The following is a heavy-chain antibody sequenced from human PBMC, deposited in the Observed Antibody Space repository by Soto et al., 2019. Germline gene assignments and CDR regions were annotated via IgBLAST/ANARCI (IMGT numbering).Heavy chain of an antibody. CDR2: IWDDGSNK. CDR3: ARDFTATGINWFDP. V-gene: IGHV3-33*01. Sequence: QVQLVESGGGVVQPGRSLRLSCAASGFTFSSYGMHWVRQAPGKGLEWVAVIWDDGSNKYYADSVKGRFTISRDNSKNTLYLQMNSLRAEDTAVSYCARDFTATGINWFDPWGQGTLVTVSS. D-gene: IGHD5-18*01. CDR1: GFTFSSYG. J-gene: IGHJ5*02.